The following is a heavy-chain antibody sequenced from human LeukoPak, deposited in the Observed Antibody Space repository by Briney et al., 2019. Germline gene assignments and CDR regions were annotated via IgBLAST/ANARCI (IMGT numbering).Heavy chain of an antibody. Sequence: SETLSLTCAVYGGSFSGYYWSWIRQPPGKGLEWIGEINHSGSTNYNPSLKSRVTISVDTSKNQFSLKLSSVTAADTAVYYCARGNSPLWELFYWGQGTLVTVSS. D-gene: IGHD3-10*01. V-gene: IGHV4-34*01. CDR3: ARGNSPLWELFY. CDR2: INHSGST. J-gene: IGHJ4*02. CDR1: GGSFSGYY.